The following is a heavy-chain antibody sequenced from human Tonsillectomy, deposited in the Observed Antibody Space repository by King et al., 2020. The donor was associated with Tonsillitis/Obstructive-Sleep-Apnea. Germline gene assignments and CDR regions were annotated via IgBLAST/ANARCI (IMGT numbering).Heavy chain of an antibody. D-gene: IGHD1-26*01. CDR3: AMGYGSYYAGRDY. CDR2: MSPNSGNT. Sequence: QLVQSGAEVKKPGASVKVSCKASGYTFTSFDIHWVRQATGQGLEWMGWMSPNSGNTGYAQKFQGRVTMPRSTSIGTAYMELSSLRSEDTAVYYCAMGYGSYYAGRDYWGQGTLVTVSS. V-gene: IGHV1-8*01. J-gene: IGHJ4*02. CDR1: GYTFTSFD.